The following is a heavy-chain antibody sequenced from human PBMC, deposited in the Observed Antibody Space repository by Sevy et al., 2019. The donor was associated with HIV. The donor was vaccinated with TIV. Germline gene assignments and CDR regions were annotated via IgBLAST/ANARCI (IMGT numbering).Heavy chain of an antibody. CDR2: INSDGSST. D-gene: IGHD3-22*01. J-gene: IGHJ6*02. V-gene: IGHV3-74*01. CDR3: ARDDVYDSGGDYDYYYGMDV. CDR1: GFTFSSYW. Sequence: GGSLRLSCAASGFTFSSYWMHWVRQVPGKGLVWVSRINSDGSSTNYADSVKGRFTISRDNAKNTLYLQMNSLRAEDTAVYYCARDDVYDSGGDYDYYYGMDVWGQGTTVTVSS.